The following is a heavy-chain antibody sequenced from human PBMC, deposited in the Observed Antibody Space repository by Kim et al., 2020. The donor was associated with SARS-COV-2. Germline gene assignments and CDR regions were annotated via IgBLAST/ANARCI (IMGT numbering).Heavy chain of an antibody. J-gene: IGHJ3*02. V-gene: IGHV1-2*02. Sequence: ASVKVSCKASGYTFTGYYMHWVRQAPGQGLEWMGWINPNSGGTNYAQKFQGRVTMTRDTSISTAYMELSRLRSDDTAVHYCARDLVVRGVIITDAFDIWGQGTMVTVSS. CDR1: GYTFTGYY. D-gene: IGHD3-10*01. CDR3: ARDLVVRGVIITDAFDI. CDR2: INPNSGGT.